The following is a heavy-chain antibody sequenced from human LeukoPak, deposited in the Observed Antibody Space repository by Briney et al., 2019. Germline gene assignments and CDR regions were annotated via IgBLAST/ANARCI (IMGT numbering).Heavy chain of an antibody. Sequence: AGGSLRLSCAVSGFCFTNFWMSWVRQAPGRGLEWVANIHPEGNEKYHVESVKGRFTISRDNTKNLLFLQMNGLRVEDTAVYYCARGDAFSGDHWGQGTLVTVSS. V-gene: IGHV3-7*04. CDR1: GFCFTNFW. J-gene: IGHJ4*02. CDR3: ARGDAFSGDH. CDR2: IHPEGNEK.